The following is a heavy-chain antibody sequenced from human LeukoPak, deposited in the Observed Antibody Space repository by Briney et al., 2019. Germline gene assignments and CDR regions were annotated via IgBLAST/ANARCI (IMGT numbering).Heavy chain of an antibody. V-gene: IGHV1-3*01. CDR3: ARDRLMIRGVVVVSWFDP. CDR1: GYTFTGYA. Sequence: ASVKVSCKASGYTFTGYAMHWVRQAPGQRLEWMGWINAGNGNTKYSQKFQGRVTITRDTSASTAYMELSSLRSEDTAVYYCARDRLMIRGVVVVSWFDPWGQGTLVTVSS. D-gene: IGHD3-22*01. J-gene: IGHJ5*02. CDR2: INAGNGNT.